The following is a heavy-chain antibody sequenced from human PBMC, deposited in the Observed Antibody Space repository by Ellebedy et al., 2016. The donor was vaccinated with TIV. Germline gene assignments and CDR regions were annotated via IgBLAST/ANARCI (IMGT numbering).Heavy chain of an antibody. Sequence: MPSETLSLTFTVPGGSISNKDYSWSWIRQPPGKGLEWIGHIYHRRTTYYNPSLRNRVTIPVDRSKNVFSLNLASVTAADTAVYFCARVDADDWWYFDLWGRGILVTVSS. CDR3: ARVDADDWWYFDL. CDR2: IYHRRTT. J-gene: IGHJ2*01. D-gene: IGHD3-9*01. V-gene: IGHV4-30-2*01. CDR1: GGSISNKDYS.